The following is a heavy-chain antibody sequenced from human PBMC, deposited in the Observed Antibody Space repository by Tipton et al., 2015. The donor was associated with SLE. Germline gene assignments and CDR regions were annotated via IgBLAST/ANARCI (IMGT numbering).Heavy chain of an antibody. J-gene: IGHJ4*02. CDR1: GYTFSIYW. CDR2: INHSGRI. CDR3: ARHGGYYFDY. V-gene: IGHV4-34*01. D-gene: IGHD4-23*01. Sequence: QSGAEVKKPGESLRISCKGSGYTFSIYWITWIRQPPGKGLEWIGEINHSGRINYNPSLKSRVTISVDTSKNQFSLKLSSVNAADTAVYYCARHGGYYFDYWGQGTLVTVSS.